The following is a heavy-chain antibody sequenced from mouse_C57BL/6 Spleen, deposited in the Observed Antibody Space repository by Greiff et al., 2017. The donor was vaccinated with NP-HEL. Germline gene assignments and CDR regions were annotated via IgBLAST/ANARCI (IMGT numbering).Heavy chain of an antibody. CDR3: ARRGGDGYYVSFDY. CDR2: IYPSDSET. CDR1: GYTFTSYW. V-gene: IGHV1-61*01. D-gene: IGHD2-3*01. J-gene: IGHJ2*01. Sequence: VQLQQPGAELVRPGSSVKLSCKASGYTFTSYWMDWVKQRPGQGLEWIGNIYPSDSETHYNQKFKDKATLTVDKSSSTAYMQLSSLTSEDSAVYYCARRGGDGYYVSFDYWGQGTTLTVSS.